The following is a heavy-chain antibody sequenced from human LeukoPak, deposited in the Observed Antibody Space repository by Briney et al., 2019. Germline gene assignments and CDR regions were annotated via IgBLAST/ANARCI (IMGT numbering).Heavy chain of an antibody. CDR1: GGTFSSYA. Sequence: SVKVSCKASGGTFSSYAISWVRQAPGQGLEWMGGIIPIFGTANYAQKFQGRVTITTDESTSTAYMELSGLRSEDTAVYYCATGTGGYSYGYGHFDYWGQGTLVTVSS. J-gene: IGHJ4*02. CDR2: IIPIFGTA. V-gene: IGHV1-69*05. CDR3: ATGTGGYSYGYGHFDY. D-gene: IGHD5-18*01.